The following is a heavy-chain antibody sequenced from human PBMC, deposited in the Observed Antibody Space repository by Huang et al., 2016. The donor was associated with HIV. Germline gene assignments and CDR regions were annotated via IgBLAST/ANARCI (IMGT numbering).Heavy chain of an antibody. CDR1: GGTFRNSA. CDR3: ARGLTVLAKFDF. V-gene: IGHV1-69*13. Sequence: QVQLVQSGAVVKTPGSSVKVSCKASGGTFRNSAINWVRQAPGQGPEWMGGIIPMFGRPAYARKFQGRVTITADDSTSTAYMDLSSLTSDDTAVYYCARGLTVLAKFDFWGQGTLVTVSS. CDR2: IIPMFGRP. J-gene: IGHJ4*02. D-gene: IGHD4-17*01.